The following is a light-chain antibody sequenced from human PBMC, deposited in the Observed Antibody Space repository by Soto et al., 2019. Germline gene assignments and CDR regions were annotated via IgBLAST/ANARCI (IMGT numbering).Light chain of an antibody. CDR3: QQYNNWPYT. CDR2: GVS. V-gene: IGKV3-15*01. Sequence: EIVLTQSPGTLSLSPGESATLSCRASQSIGSNLAWYQQKPGQAPSLLMYGVSTRAAGISVRFSGSGSGTEFTVTISSLQSEDFAVYYCQQYNNWPYTFGQGTKLEIK. CDR1: QSIGSN. J-gene: IGKJ2*01.